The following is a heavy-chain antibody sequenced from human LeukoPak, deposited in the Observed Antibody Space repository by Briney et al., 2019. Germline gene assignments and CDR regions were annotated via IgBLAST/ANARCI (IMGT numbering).Heavy chain of an antibody. CDR2: ISAYGHT. V-gene: IGHV1-18*01. Sequence: ASVKVSCKTSGYTFSSYGITWVRQAPGQGLEWMGWISAYGHTKLARNLQARVTMTTDKSTSTAYMELSSLRSEDTAVYYCARVVVVAASTYYYGMDVWGQGTTVTVSS. CDR1: GYTFSSYG. J-gene: IGHJ6*02. CDR3: ARVVVVAASTYYYGMDV. D-gene: IGHD2-15*01.